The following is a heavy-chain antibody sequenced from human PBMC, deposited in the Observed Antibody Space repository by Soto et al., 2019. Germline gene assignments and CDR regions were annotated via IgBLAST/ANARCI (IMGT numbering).Heavy chain of an antibody. CDR2: TRSRSNNYAT. D-gene: IGHD2-15*01. V-gene: IGHV3-73*01. CDR1: GFTFSDSA. CDR3: TRQDPVNVVEKDAYDF. J-gene: IGHJ3*01. Sequence: EVQLVESGGGLVQPGGSLKLSCAASGFTFSDSAMHWVRQAPGKGLEWVGRTRSRSNNYATEYGASVKGRFTISRDASKKTVYLQMNSLKTEDTAMYYCTRQDPVNVVEKDAYDFWGQGTMVTVSS.